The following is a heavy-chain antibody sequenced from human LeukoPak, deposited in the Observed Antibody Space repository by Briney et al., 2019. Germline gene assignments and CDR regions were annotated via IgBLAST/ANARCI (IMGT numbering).Heavy chain of an antibody. CDR2: IKCDGST. CDR1: GFTFSSYW. D-gene: IGHD3-22*01. CDR3: ARAPSEIGGYYPEYFRH. V-gene: IGHV3-74*01. Sequence: PGGPLRLSCAASGFTFSSYWMPWVCEAPGKGLVCVSRIKCDGSTNYADSVKGRFTISRDNAKNTVSLQMNSLRAEDTGVYYCARAPSEIGGYYPEYFRHWGQGTLVTVSS. J-gene: IGHJ1*01.